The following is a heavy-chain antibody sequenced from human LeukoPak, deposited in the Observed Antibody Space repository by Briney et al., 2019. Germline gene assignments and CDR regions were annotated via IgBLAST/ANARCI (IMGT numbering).Heavy chain of an antibody. D-gene: IGHD2-2*01. CDR1: GFTFTSYN. Sequence: PGGSLRLSCVASGFTFTSYNMNRVRQAPGKGLEWVSYISRTSTNVYYTGSVQGRFTISRDNAKNSLYLEMDSLRAEDTAVYYCARDRQSLESLKSRRVAPAPPAFDYWGQGTLVSVSS. V-gene: IGHV3-48*01. CDR2: ISRTSTNV. CDR3: ARDRQSLESLKSRRVAPAPPAFDY. J-gene: IGHJ4*02.